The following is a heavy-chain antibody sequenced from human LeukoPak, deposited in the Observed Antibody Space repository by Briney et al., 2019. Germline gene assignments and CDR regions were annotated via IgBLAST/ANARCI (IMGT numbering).Heavy chain of an antibody. V-gene: IGHV3-11*01. CDR3: ARDGGGSQATYYYYSGMDV. D-gene: IGHD3-16*01. CDR1: GFTFSDHN. Sequence: GGSLRLCCAASGFTFSDHNMSWVRQAPGQGLEWVAYISDGGRTEYYADSVKGRFTISRDNGKNSVYLQMNSLRAEDTAMYYCARDGGGSQATYYYYSGMDVWGQGTTVTVSS. CDR2: ISDGGRTE. J-gene: IGHJ6*02.